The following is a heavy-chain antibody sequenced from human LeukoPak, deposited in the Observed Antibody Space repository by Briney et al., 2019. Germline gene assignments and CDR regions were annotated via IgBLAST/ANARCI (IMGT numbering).Heavy chain of an antibody. J-gene: IGHJ3*02. CDR2: IKSKTDGGTP. D-gene: IGHD3-9*01. CDR1: GFTFSNAW. CDR3: TRDYDILTGYYKGAFDI. Sequence: GGSLRLSCAASGFTFSNAWMSWVRQAPRKGLEWVGRIKSKTDGGTPDCAAPVNGRFSISRDDSKNTLYLQMNSLKTEDTAVYYCTRDYDILTGYYKGAFDIWGQGTMVTVSS. V-gene: IGHV3-15*01.